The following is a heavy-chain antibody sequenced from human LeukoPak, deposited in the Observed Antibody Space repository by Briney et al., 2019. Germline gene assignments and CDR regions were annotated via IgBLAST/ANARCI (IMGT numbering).Heavy chain of an antibody. Sequence: GGSLRLSCAASGFTFSSYGIHWAPAAPGGGVEWGAVIRYDGSNKYYADPEKGRYTISRAKYKNPHDLQLNSRRTEDTAVYYCAKLRWGVGATPQFDYWGQGTLVTVSS. J-gene: IGHJ4*02. V-gene: IGHV3-30*02. D-gene: IGHD1-26*01. CDR2: IRYDGSNK. CDR1: GFTFSSYG. CDR3: AKLRWGVGATPQFDY.